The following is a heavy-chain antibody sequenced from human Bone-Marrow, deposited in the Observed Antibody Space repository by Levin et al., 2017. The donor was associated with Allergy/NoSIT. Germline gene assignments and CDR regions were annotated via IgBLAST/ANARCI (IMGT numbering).Heavy chain of an antibody. V-gene: IGHV3-21*01. CDR1: GFNFSNYS. Sequence: SCAASGFNFSNYSVNWVRQAPGKGLEWVSSISSRGTYTYYAESVRGRFTISRDNAKKSLFLQMNSLRAEDTAVYYCASEGFYDSSVYYRMFNAIRIWGQGTMVTVSS. CDR2: ISSRGTYT. CDR3: ASEGFYDSSVYYRMFNAIRI. D-gene: IGHD3-22*01. J-gene: IGHJ3*02.